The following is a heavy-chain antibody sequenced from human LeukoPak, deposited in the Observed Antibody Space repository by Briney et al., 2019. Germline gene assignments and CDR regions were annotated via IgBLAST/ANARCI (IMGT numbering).Heavy chain of an antibody. Sequence: GGSLRLSCAASGFTFSSYGMSWVRQAPGKGLEWVSAISGSGGSTYYADSVKGRFTISREISKNTLYLQMNSLRAEDTAVYYCAKEGGSGWSSFDYWGQGTLVTVSS. J-gene: IGHJ4*02. CDR3: AKEGGSGWSSFDY. D-gene: IGHD6-19*01. CDR2: ISGSGGST. V-gene: IGHV3-23*01. CDR1: GFTFSSYG.